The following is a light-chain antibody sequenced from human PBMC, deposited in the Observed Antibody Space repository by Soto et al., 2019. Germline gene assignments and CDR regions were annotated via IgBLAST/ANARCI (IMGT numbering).Light chain of an antibody. Sequence: EIELTQSPGTLSLSPGERATLSCRASQSVSSSYLAWYQQKPGQAPRLLIYGASSRATGIPYRFSGSGSGTEFTLTISRLEPEDFAVYYCQKYGSARWTFGQGTKVEIK. V-gene: IGKV3-20*01. J-gene: IGKJ1*01. CDR2: GAS. CDR3: QKYGSARWT. CDR1: QSVSSSY.